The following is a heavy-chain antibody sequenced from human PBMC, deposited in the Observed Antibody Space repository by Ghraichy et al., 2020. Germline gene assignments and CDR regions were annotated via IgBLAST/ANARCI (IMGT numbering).Heavy chain of an antibody. D-gene: IGHD6-19*01. Sequence: SETLSLTCTVSGGSISSYYWSWIRQPAGKGLEWIGRIYTSGSTNYNPSLKSRVTMSVDTSKNQFSLKLSSVTAADTAVYYCAVRIAVAGTYGMDVWGQGTTVTVSS. J-gene: IGHJ6*02. CDR1: GGSISSYY. CDR3: AVRIAVAGTYGMDV. V-gene: IGHV4-4*07. CDR2: IYTSGST.